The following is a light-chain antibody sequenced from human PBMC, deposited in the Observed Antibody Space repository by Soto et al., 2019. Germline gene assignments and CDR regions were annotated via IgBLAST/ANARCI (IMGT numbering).Light chain of an antibody. CDR1: SGDVVGYNY. CDR3: SSYTSISTLV. V-gene: IGLV2-14*03. J-gene: IGLJ2*01. CDR2: DVS. Sequence: QSALTQPASVSGSPGQSITISCTGTSGDVVGYNYVSWYQHHPGKAPKLLIYDVSNRPSGVSNRFSGSKSGNTASLTISGLQAEDEADYYCSSYTSISTLVFGGGTKVTVL.